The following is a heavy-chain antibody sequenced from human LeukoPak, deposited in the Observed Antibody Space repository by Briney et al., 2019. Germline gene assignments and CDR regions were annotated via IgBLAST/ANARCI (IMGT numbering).Heavy chain of an antibody. Sequence: GGSLRLSCAASGFTFSSYSMNWVRQAPGKGLEWVSSISSSSSYIYYADSVKGRFTISRDNAKNSLYLQMNSLRAEDTAVYYCARESRSSSSGHYFDYWGQGTLVTVSS. CDR3: ARESRSSSSGHYFDY. V-gene: IGHV3-21*01. J-gene: IGHJ4*02. CDR1: GFTFSSYS. CDR2: ISSSSSYI. D-gene: IGHD6-6*01.